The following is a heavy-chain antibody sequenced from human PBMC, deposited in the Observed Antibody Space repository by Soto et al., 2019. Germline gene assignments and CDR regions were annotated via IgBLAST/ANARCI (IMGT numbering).Heavy chain of an antibody. CDR3: DPYYYYGMDV. Sequence: GGSLRLSCEASGFTFSDHYMDWVRQAPGKGLEWVGRIRRQVNSYTTEYAPTVKGRFTISRDDSKNSLYLQMNSLKTDDTAVYYCDPYYYYGMDVWGQGTTVTV. J-gene: IGHJ6*02. CDR1: GFTFSDHY. V-gene: IGHV3-72*01. CDR2: IRRQVNSYTT.